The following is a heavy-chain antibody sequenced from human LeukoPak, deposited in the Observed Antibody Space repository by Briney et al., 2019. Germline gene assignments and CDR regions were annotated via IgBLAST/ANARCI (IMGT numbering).Heavy chain of an antibody. CDR2: ISSDGGAI. Sequence: PGGSLGLSCAASGFTFTTYMMNWVRQTPGKGLEWVSYISSDGGAIYYADSVKGRFTISRDNAQTSLYLQMNNLRAEDTAVYYCVRELAYWGQGALVTVSS. J-gene: IGHJ4*02. CDR3: VRELAY. V-gene: IGHV3-48*01. CDR1: GFTFTTYM.